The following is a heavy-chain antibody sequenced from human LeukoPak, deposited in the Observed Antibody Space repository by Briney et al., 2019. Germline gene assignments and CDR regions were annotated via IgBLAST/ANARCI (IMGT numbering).Heavy chain of an antibody. CDR2: IWYDGSNE. Sequence: GGSLRLSCAASGFTFSSYGMHWVRQAPGKGLEWVAVIWYDGSNENYVDSVKGRFTISRDNSKNTLYLQMNSLRAEDTAVYYCAKDGDDYVSYFDYWGQGTLVTVSS. V-gene: IGHV3-33*06. D-gene: IGHD3-16*01. CDR1: GFTFSSYG. CDR3: AKDGDDYVSYFDY. J-gene: IGHJ4*02.